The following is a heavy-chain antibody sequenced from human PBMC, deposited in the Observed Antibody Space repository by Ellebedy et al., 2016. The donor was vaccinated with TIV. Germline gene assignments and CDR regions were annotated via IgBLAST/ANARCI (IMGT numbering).Heavy chain of an antibody. D-gene: IGHD5-18*01. CDR3: APLDSYGQGNAFDI. J-gene: IGHJ3*02. Sequence: ASVKVSCXASGYTFTSYGISWVRQAPGQGLEWMGWISAYNGNTNYAQKLQGRVTMTTDTSTSTAYMELSSLRSEDTAVYYCAPLDSYGQGNAFDIWGQGTMITVSS. V-gene: IGHV1-18*01. CDR1: GYTFTSYG. CDR2: ISAYNGNT.